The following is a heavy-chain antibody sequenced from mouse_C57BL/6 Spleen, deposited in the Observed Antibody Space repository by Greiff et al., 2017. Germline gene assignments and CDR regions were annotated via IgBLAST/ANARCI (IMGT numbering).Heavy chain of an antibody. Sequence: EVKLQESGPGLVKPSQSLSLTCSVTGYSITSGYYWNWIRQFPGNKLEWMGYISYDGSNIYNPSLKNRISITRDTSKNQFFLKLNSVTTEDTATYYCARVLYDYYFDYWGQGTTLTVSS. CDR2: ISYDGSN. V-gene: IGHV3-6*01. J-gene: IGHJ2*01. CDR1: GYSITSGYY. CDR3: ARVLYDYYFDY. D-gene: IGHD2-4*01.